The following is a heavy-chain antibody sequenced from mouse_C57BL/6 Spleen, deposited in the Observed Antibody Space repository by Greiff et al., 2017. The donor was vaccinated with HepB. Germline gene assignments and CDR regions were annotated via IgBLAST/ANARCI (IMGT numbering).Heavy chain of an antibody. CDR1: GYTFTSYW. V-gene: IGHV1-64*01. D-gene: IGHD4-1*01. Sequence: QVQLKQPGAELVKPGASVKLSCKASGYTFTSYWMHWVKQRPGQGLEWIGMIHPNSGSTNYNEKFKSKATLTVDKSSSTAYMQLSSLTSEDSAVYYCARLPGGYAMDYWGQGTSVTVSS. CDR3: ARLPGGYAMDY. J-gene: IGHJ4*01. CDR2: IHPNSGST.